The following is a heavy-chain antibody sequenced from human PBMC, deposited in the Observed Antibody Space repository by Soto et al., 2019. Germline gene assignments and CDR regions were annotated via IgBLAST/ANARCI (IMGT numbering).Heavy chain of an antibody. CDR1: GGTFSSYA. CDR2: IIPIFGTA. V-gene: IGHV1-69*06. J-gene: IGHJ6*02. D-gene: IGHD5-12*01. Sequence: QVQLVQSGAEVKKPVSSVKVSCKASGGTFSSYAISWVRQAPGQGLEWMGGIIPIFGTANYAQKFQGRVTITADKSTTTAYMELSSLRSEDTAVYYCARGGYSGYALGMDVWGQGTTVTVSS. CDR3: ARGGYSGYALGMDV.